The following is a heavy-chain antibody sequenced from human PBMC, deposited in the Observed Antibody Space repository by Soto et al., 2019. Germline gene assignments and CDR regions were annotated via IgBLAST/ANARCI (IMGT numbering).Heavy chain of an antibody. CDR1: GFSFSTYT. Sequence: EVVLLQSGGGLAQPGGSLRLSCAASGFSFSTYTMSWLRQAPGKGLEWVSCLSGSGGTTYYADSVEGRFTISRDTSKNTLYLQMNNLRAEDTAVYYCARVAWHLNYPDILTGYLDSFGGQGTLVTVSS. V-gene: IGHV3-23*01. D-gene: IGHD3-9*01. CDR2: LSGSGGTT. CDR3: ARVAWHLNYPDILTGYLDSF. J-gene: IGHJ4*02.